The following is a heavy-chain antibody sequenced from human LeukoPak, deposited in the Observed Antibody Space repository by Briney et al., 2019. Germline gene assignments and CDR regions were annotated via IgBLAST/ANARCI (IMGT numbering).Heavy chain of an antibody. D-gene: IGHD3-22*01. CDR1: GGSISSSSTYY. J-gene: IGHJ4*02. CDR3: ARLSYYYDSSGSHPFDY. V-gene: IGHV4-39*01. Sequence: SETLSLPCTVPGGSISSSSTYYWGWIRQPPGKGLEWIGSIYYSGNTYYNPSLKSRFTISGDTSKNQFSLRLSSVTAADTAVYYCARLSYYYDSSGSHPFDYWGQGALVTVSS. CDR2: IYYSGNT.